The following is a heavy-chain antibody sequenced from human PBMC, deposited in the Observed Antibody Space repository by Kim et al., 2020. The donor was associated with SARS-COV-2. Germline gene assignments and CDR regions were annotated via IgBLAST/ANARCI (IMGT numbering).Heavy chain of an antibody. CDR3: ARSWTGASKASFDS. CDR1: GGSISLDTYF. D-gene: IGHD7-27*01. Sequence: SETLSLTCTVSGGSISLDTYFWGWIRQPPGKGLEWIGSIHSTGTTYYKASLESRVSISVDTSKKQFSLTVSPVTVADTAVFYCARSWTGASKASFDSWGRGNLVTVSS. V-gene: IGHV4-39*01. J-gene: IGHJ4*02. CDR2: IHSTGTT.